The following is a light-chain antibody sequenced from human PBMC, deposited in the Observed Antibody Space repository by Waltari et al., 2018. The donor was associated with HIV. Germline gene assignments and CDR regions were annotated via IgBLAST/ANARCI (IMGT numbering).Light chain of an antibody. J-gene: IGKJ4*01. CDR2: GAS. CDR3: QQYGSSPLT. CDR1: QSLSSSY. V-gene: IGKV3-20*01. Sequence: EIVLTQYPGTLSLSPGERATLSCRASQSLSSSYLAWYQQKPGQAPRLLIYGASSRATGIPDRFSGSGSGTDFTLTISRLEPEDFAVYYCQQYGSSPLTFGGGTKVEIK.